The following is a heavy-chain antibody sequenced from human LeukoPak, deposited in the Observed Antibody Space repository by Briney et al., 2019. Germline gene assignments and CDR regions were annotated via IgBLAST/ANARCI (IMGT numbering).Heavy chain of an antibody. CDR3: ARDIYYDSSGYYGSVY. CDR2: ISSSGSTI. J-gene: IGHJ4*02. Sequence: GGSLRLSCSASGFTFSDYYMSWIRQAPGKGLEWVSYISSSGSTIYYADSVKGRFTISRDNAKNSLYLQMNSLRAEDTAVYYCARDIYYDSSGYYGSVYWGQGTLVTVSS. D-gene: IGHD3-22*01. V-gene: IGHV3-11*04. CDR1: GFTFSDYY.